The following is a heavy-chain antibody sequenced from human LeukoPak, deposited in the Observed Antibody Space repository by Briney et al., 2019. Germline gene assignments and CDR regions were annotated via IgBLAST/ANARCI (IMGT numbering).Heavy chain of an antibody. CDR3: AKVGGSSFYYFYAMDV. J-gene: IGHJ6*02. CDR2: ISDDGSHT. V-gene: IGHV3-30*18. D-gene: IGHD2-15*01. Sequence: GRSLRLSCAGSGFSFSSYGMHWVRQAPGKGLEWVAVISDDGSHTFYPDSVKARFSISRDNTKNTLYLQMTSLRTEDTAVYYCAKVGGSSFYYFYAMDVWGQGTTVTVSS. CDR1: GFSFSSYG.